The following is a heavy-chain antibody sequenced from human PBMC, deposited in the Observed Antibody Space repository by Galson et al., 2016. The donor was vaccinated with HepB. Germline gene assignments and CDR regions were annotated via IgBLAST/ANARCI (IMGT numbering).Heavy chain of an antibody. CDR3: ARELDHSFYFDY. V-gene: IGHV1-46*02. J-gene: IGHJ4*02. CDR1: GYTFNTYN. Sequence: SVKVSCKASGYTFNTYNMHWARQAAGQGLEWMGIIKPSGGNTIYAQNTEDRITMTRDTSTSTVYLERISLRSEDTAVYYCARELDHSFYFDYWGQGTLLTVSS. CDR2: IKPSGGNT. D-gene: IGHD1-14*01.